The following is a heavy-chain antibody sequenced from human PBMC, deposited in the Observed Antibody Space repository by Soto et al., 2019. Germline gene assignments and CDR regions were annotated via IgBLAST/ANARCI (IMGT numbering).Heavy chain of an antibody. D-gene: IGHD3-3*01. Sequence: SETLSLTCTVSGDSVSSVGFHWAWLRRPPGKGLEWIGYIYNGGSTYYRPSLESRTHMSLDATRNHYSLRLTSVTAADTAVYFCARAPVGLDTISYFDYWGQGKLVTVSS. V-gene: IGHV4-30-4*01. CDR3: ARAPVGLDTISYFDY. CDR2: IYNGGST. CDR1: GDSVSSVGFH. J-gene: IGHJ4*02.